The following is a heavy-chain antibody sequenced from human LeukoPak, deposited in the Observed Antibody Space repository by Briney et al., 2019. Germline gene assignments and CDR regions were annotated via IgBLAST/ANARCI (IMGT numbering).Heavy chain of an antibody. CDR3: ATYYYDSSGYLSLFDY. CDR2: IIPIYGTA. D-gene: IGHD3-22*01. CDR1: GGTFSSYA. Sequence: SVKVSCKASGGTFSSYAISWVRQAPGQGLELMGGIIPIYGTANYAQKFQGRVTITADESRSTAYMELSSLRSEDTAVYYCATYYYDSSGYLSLFDYWGQGTLVTVSS. V-gene: IGHV1-69*01. J-gene: IGHJ4*02.